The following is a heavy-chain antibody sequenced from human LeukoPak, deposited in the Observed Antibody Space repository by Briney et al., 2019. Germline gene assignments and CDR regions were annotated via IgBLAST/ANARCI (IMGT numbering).Heavy chain of an antibody. Sequence: PGGSLRLSCAASGFTFSSFWMHWVRQAPGKGLVWVSRINSDGSDTNYVDSVKGRFTISRDNAKNTLYLQMNSLRAEDTAVYFCARSFTYGPDYWGQGTLVTVSS. CDR3: ARSFTYGPDY. J-gene: IGHJ4*02. V-gene: IGHV3-74*01. CDR2: INSDGSDT. CDR1: GFTFSSFW. D-gene: IGHD3-16*01.